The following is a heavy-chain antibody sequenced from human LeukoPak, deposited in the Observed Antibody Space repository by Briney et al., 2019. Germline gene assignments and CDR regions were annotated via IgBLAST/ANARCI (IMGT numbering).Heavy chain of an antibody. CDR2: IKQDGSEK. D-gene: IGHD3-22*01. V-gene: IGHV3-7*01. Sequence: GGSLRLSCAASGFTFSSYWMSWVRQAPGKGLEWVANIKQDGSEKYYADSVKGRFTISRDNAKNSLYLQMNSLRAEDTAVYYCARMYYYDSSDYWGQGTLVTVSS. CDR1: GFTFSSYW. CDR3: ARMYYYDSSDY. J-gene: IGHJ4*02.